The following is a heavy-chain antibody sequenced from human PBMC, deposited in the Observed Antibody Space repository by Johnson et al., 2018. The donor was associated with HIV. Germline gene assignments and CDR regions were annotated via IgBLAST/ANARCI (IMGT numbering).Heavy chain of an antibody. J-gene: IGHJ3*02. D-gene: IGHD6-13*01. CDR3: ARERSSSRKAFDI. CDR1: GFTFDDYA. Sequence: VQLVESGGGLVQPGGSLKLSCAASGFTFDDYAMHWVRQAPGKGLEWVSSISWNSGNIGYADSVKGRFTISRDNSKNTLYLQMNSLRAEDTALYYCARERSSSRKAFDIWCQGTMVTVSS. CDR2: ISWNSGNI. V-gene: IGHV3-9*01.